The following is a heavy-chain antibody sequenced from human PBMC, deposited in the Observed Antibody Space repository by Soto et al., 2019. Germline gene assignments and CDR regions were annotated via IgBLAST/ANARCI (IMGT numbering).Heavy chain of an antibody. V-gene: IGHV3-30*18. Sequence: VQLVESGGGVVQPGRSLRLSCAASGFTFSSYGMHWVRQAPGKGLEWVAVISYDGSNKYYADSVKGRFTISRDNSKNTLYLQMNSLRAEDTAVYYCAKDDGWNYVGVYWGQGTLVTVSS. CDR3: AKDDGWNYVGVY. J-gene: IGHJ4*02. D-gene: IGHD1-7*01. CDR1: GFTFSSYG. CDR2: ISYDGSNK.